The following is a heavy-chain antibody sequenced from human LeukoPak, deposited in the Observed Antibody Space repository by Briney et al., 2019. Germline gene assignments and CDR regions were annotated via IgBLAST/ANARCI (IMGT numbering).Heavy chain of an antibody. V-gene: IGHV4-59*01. CDR2: IYYSGST. Sequence: PSETLSLTCTVSGGSISSYYWSWIRQPPGKGLEWIGYIYYSGSTNYNPSLKSRVTISVDTSKNQFSLKLSSVTAAGTAVYYCARDRDYYDSSGPGAFDIWGQGTMVTVSS. CDR1: GGSISSYY. D-gene: IGHD3-22*01. CDR3: ARDRDYYDSSGPGAFDI. J-gene: IGHJ3*02.